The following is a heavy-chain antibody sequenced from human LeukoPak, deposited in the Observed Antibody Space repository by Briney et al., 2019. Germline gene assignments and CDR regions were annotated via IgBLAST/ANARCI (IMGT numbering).Heavy chain of an antibody. CDR3: ARETPAALPLY. CDR2: IKQDGSEK. D-gene: IGHD2-15*01. Sequence: GSLRLSCAASGFTFSSYWMSWVRQAPGKGLEWVANIKQDGSEKYYVDSVKGRFSISRDNARNSLYLQMNSLRVEDSAMYYCARETPAALPLYWGQGALVTVSS. V-gene: IGHV3-7*01. J-gene: IGHJ4*02. CDR1: GFTFSSYW.